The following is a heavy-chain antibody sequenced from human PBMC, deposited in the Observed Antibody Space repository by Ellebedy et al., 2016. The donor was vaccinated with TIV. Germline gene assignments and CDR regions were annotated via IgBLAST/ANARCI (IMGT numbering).Heavy chain of an antibody. V-gene: IGHV3-66*01. CDR1: LFTVSSNY. Sequence: GESLKISCAASLFTVSSNYLSWVRQAPGKGLEWVSVIHTGGTTYYADSVKGRFTISIDTSKNTLYLQMNSLRAEDTAMYYCASETFNDVDLKVWGVFDFWGQGTMVTVSS. CDR3: ASETFNDVDLKVWGVFDF. CDR2: IHTGGTT. D-gene: IGHD1-1*01. J-gene: IGHJ3*01.